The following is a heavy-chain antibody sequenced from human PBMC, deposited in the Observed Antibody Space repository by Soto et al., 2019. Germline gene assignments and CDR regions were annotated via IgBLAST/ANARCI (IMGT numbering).Heavy chain of an antibody. CDR3: ARDGGITGTTEGYFDY. Sequence: QVQLVQSGAEVKKPGSSVKVSCEASGGTFLSSSFSWVRQAPGQRLEWMGRITPFLGTPNYAQQFHGRVTIIADKSTSTVYMELTSLSSEDTAVYYCARDGGITGTTEGYFDYWGQGTLVTVSS. CDR1: GGTFLSSS. J-gene: IGHJ4*02. D-gene: IGHD1-7*01. V-gene: IGHV1-69*08. CDR2: ITPFLGTP.